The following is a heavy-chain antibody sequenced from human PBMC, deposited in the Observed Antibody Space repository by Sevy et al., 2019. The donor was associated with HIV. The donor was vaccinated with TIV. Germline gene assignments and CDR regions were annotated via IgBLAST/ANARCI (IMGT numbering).Heavy chain of an antibody. Sequence: GGSLRLSCAASGFTFDDYTMHWVRQAPGKGLEWVSLFSWDGGSTYYAHSVKGRFTISRENSKNSLYLQMNSLRTEDTALYYCAKWDSGESFDYWGQGTLVTVSS. CDR2: FSWDGGST. D-gene: IGHD6-19*01. J-gene: IGHJ4*02. CDR3: AKWDSGESFDY. V-gene: IGHV3-43*01. CDR1: GFTFDDYT.